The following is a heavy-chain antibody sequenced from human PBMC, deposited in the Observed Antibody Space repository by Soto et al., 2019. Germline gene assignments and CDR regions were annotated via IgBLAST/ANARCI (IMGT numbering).Heavy chain of an antibody. CDR2: IYYSGST. V-gene: IGHV4-31*03. Sequence: SETLSLTCTVSGGSISSGGYYWGWIRQHPGKGLEWIGYIYYSGSTYYNPSLKSRVTISVDTSKNQFSLKLSSVTAADTAVYYCARGHKRYFDWLETNWFDPWGQGTLVTVSS. D-gene: IGHD3-9*01. J-gene: IGHJ5*02. CDR3: ARGHKRYFDWLETNWFDP. CDR1: GGSISSGGYY.